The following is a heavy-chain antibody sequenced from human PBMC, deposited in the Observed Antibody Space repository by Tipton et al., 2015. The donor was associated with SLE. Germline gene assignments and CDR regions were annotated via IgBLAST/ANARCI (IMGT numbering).Heavy chain of an antibody. D-gene: IGHD3-10*01. CDR2: IYYSGST. V-gene: IGHV4-59*01. J-gene: IGHJ4*02. Sequence: TLSLTCTVSGGSISSYYWSWIRQPPGKGLEWIGYIYYSGSTNYNPSLKSRVTISVDTSKNQFPLKLSSVTAADTAVYYCARAQNYYGSGSYPDYWGQGTLVTVSS. CDR3: ARAQNYYGSGSYPDY. CDR1: GGSISSYY.